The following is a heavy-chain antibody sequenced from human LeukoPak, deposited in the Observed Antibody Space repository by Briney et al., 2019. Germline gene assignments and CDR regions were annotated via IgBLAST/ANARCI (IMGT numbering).Heavy chain of an antibody. V-gene: IGHV3-64*01. CDR2: ISGNGGST. Sequence: QPGGSLRLSCAASGFTFSNYAMHWVRQAPGKGLEHVSAISGNGGSTYYANSVKGRFTVSRDNSKNTLFLQMGSLRAEDMAVYYCARAGYTSSWYNPFFDYWGQGTLVTVSS. J-gene: IGHJ4*02. CDR1: GFTFSNYA. CDR3: ARAGYTSSWYNPFFDY. D-gene: IGHD6-13*01.